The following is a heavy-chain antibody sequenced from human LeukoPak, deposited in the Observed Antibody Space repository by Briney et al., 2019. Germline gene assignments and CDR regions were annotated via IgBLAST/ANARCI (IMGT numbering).Heavy chain of an antibody. CDR3: ARGRPYQLYYMDV. Sequence: PSETLSLTCTVSGGSISSSSYYWGWIRQPPGKGLEWIGEINHSGSTNYNPSLKSRVTISVDTSKNQYSLKLSSVTAADTAVYYCARGRPYQLYYMDVWGKGTTVTVSS. V-gene: IGHV4-39*07. J-gene: IGHJ6*03. CDR2: INHSGST. CDR1: GGSISSSSYY. D-gene: IGHD2-2*01.